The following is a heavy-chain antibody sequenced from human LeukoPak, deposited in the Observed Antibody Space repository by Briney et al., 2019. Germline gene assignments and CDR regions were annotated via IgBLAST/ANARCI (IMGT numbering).Heavy chain of an antibody. J-gene: IGHJ5*02. CDR2: IIPIFGTA. V-gene: IGHV1-69*01. D-gene: IGHD3-3*01. CDR3: ARGPSYYDFWSGYSNWFDP. Sequence: SVKVSCKASGGTFSSYAISWVRQAPGQGLEWMGGIIPIFGTANYAQKFQGRVTITADESTSTAYMELSSLRSEDTAVYYCARGPSYYDFWSGYSNWFDPRGQGTLVTVSS. CDR1: GGTFSSYA.